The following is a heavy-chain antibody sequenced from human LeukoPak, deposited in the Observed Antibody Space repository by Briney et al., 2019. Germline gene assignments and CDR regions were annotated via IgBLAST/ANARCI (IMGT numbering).Heavy chain of an antibody. D-gene: IGHD4-11*01. CDR3: ARGPNYGNRVDYFDY. V-gene: IGHV3-7*02. CDR1: GFIFRNHW. Sequence: GGSLRLYCAASGFIFRNHWMSWVRQVPGRGLDWVAHIKKGGNEKPYVDSVDDRFTLSRDDSKNSLYLQMNSPRVDDSAVYYCARGPNYGNRVDYFDYWGQGTLVTVSS. J-gene: IGHJ4*02. CDR2: IKKGGNEK.